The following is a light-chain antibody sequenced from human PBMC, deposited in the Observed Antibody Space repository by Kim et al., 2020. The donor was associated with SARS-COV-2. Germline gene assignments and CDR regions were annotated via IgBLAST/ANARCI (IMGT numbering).Light chain of an antibody. V-gene: IGKV1-39*01. CDR1: QSISSY. CDR3: QQSYSTPRT. J-gene: IGKJ2*01. Sequence: SASVGDRVTITCRASQSISSYLNWYQQKPGKAPKLLIYGASSLQSGVPSSFSGSGSGTDFTLTISGLQPEDVGTYYCQQSYSTPRTFGQGTKLEI. CDR2: GAS.